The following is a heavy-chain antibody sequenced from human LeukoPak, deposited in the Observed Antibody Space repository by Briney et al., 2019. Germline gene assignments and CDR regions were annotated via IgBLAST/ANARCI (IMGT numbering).Heavy chain of an antibody. CDR1: GFTFSSYG. V-gene: IGHV3-33*01. J-gene: IGHJ6*03. D-gene: IGHD1-7*01. CDR2: IWNDGSNK. CDR3: ARGLITGTSQYYYYMDV. Sequence: GRSLRLSCAASGFTFSSYGMHWVRQAPGKGLEWVAVIWNDGSNKYYADSVKGRFTISRDNSKNTLYLQMNSLRAEDTAVYYCARGLITGTSQYYYYMDVWSKGTTVTVSS.